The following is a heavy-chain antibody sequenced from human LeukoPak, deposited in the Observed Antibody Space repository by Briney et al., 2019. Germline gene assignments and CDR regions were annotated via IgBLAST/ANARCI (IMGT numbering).Heavy chain of an antibody. D-gene: IGHD3-10*01. CDR1: GGSISRSY. Sequence: SETLSLTCTVSGGSISRSYWSWMRQPAGKGPEWIGRIYGSGTITYNLSLESRVTMSVDTSKNQFSLKLRSVTAADTAVYYCARDSGTTGEVKFDPWGQGILVTVSS. CDR2: IYGSGTI. J-gene: IGHJ5*02. V-gene: IGHV4-4*07. CDR3: ARDSGTTGEVKFDP.